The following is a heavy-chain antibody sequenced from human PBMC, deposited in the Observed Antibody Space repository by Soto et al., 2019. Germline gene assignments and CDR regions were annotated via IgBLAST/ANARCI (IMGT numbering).Heavy chain of an antibody. CDR2: ITYDGSNK. CDR3: AHVPAAMDRGYYCYGMDV. V-gene: IGHV3-30-3*01. D-gene: IGHD2-2*01. Sequence: QVQLVESGGGVVQPGRSLRLSCAASGFTFSSYAMHWVRQAPGKGLEWVAVITYDGSNKYYADSVKGRFTISRDNSKNTLYLQMNSLRAEDTAVYYCAHVPAAMDRGYYCYGMDVWGQGTTVTVSS. J-gene: IGHJ6*02. CDR1: GFTFSSYA.